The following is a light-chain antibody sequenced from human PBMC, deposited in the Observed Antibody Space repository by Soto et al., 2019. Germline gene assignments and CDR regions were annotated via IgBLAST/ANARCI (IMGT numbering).Light chain of an antibody. CDR1: QSVSSSY. V-gene: IGKV3-20*01. CDR2: GTY. CDR3: QQYGSSALT. J-gene: IGKJ1*01. Sequence: DIVLTQSPGTLFLFPGERATLSCRASQSVSSSYLAWHQQKPSKAPRLLISGTYSRTTGIPDRFSGSGCGKDFNLKIRRLELKAFAVYYCQQYGSSALTFGQGIYVDI.